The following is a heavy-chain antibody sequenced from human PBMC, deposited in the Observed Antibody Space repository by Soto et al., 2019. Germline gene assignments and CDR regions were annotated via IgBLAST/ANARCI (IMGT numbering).Heavy chain of an antibody. D-gene: IGHD2-2*01. CDR3: AKDQRGWVPSAATLPVPHYFDY. Sequence: PGGSLRLSCAASGFTFSSYVMTWVRQAPGKGLEWVSSLSGGGSTTQYADSVKGRFTISRDNSKKTLYLQMNSLRAEDTAVYFCAKDQRGWVPSAATLPVPHYFDYWGQGTLVTVSS. J-gene: IGHJ4*02. CDR1: GFTFSSYV. V-gene: IGHV3-23*01. CDR2: LSGGGSTT.